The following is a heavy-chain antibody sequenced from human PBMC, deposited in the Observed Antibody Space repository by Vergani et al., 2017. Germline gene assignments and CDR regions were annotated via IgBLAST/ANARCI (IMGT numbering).Heavy chain of an antibody. CDR2: VYYSGST. Sequence: QLQLQESGPGLVKPSETLSLTCSVSGASISSSIYYWGWIRQPPGKGLEWIGSVYYSGSTYYNPSLKSRVTISVDTSKNQFSLKLSSVTAADTAVYYCARQGYYYDSSGYLVPGWFDPWGQGTLVTVSS. V-gene: IGHV4-39*01. J-gene: IGHJ5*02. CDR3: ARQGYYYDSSGYLVPGWFDP. D-gene: IGHD3-22*01. CDR1: GASISSSIYY.